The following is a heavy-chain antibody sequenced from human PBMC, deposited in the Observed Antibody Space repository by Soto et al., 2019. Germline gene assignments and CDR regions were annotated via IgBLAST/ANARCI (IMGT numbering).Heavy chain of an antibody. CDR1: GASISVHSYY. D-gene: IGHD1-20*01. CDR3: TRRYNWNDNHFDP. V-gene: IGHV4-39*01. CDR2: SYYSGTT. Sequence: RSLTCTVSGASISVHSYYWTWIRQPPGKGLEWIGSSYYSGTTYFNPSLKSRATISVDTSKNQFSLRLTSVTAADTAIYYCTRRYNWNDNHFDPWGPGALVTVSS. J-gene: IGHJ5*02.